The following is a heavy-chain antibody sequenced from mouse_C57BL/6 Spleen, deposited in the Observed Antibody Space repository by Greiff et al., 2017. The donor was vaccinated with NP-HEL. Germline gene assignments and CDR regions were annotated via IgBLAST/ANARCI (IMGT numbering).Heavy chain of an antibody. Sequence: QVQLQQSGAELVKPGASVKLSCKASGYTFTSYWMQWVKQRPGQGLEWIGEIDPSDSYTNYNQKFKGKATLTVDTSSSTAYMQLSSLTSEDSAVYYFARRGDSPYLDYWGQGTTLTVSS. CDR1: GYTFTSYW. J-gene: IGHJ2*01. D-gene: IGHD2-12*01. CDR3: ARRGDSPYLDY. V-gene: IGHV1-50*01. CDR2: IDPSDSYT.